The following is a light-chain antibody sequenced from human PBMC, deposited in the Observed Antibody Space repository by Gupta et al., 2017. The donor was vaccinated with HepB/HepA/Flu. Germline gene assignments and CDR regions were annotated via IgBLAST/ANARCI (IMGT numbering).Light chain of an antibody. CDR1: QSVSSN. J-gene: IGKJ4*01. V-gene: IGKV3-15*01. CDR2: GAS. CDR3: QQDNNWPLT. Sequence: ERVMTQSPATLSVSPGGRATLSCRASQSVSSNLAWYQQKRGQAPRLLIYGASTRATGIPARFSGSGSGTEFTLTISILHSEDFAVYYCQQDNNWPLTFGGGTKVEIK.